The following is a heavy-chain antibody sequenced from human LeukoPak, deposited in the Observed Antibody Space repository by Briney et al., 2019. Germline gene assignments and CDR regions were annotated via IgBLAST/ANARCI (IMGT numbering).Heavy chain of an antibody. J-gene: IGHJ4*02. CDR3: TRDYGVLFDY. V-gene: IGHV3-73*01. CDR2: IRSKANSYAT. CDR1: GFTFSGSA. Sequence: GGSLRLSCAASGFTFSGSAIHWVRQASGKGLEWVGRIRSKANSYATSSAASVEGRFTISRDDSKNTAYLQMSSLKTEDTAVYYCTRDYGVLFDYWGQGTLVTVSS. D-gene: IGHD4-17*01.